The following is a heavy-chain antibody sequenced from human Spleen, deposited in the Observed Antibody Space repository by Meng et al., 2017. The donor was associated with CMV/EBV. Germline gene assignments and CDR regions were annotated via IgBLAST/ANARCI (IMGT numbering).Heavy chain of an antibody. CDR2: ISADNDNT. V-gene: IGHV1-18*01. CDR3: ARDRGKYSYGYI. Sequence: ASVKVSCKASGYTFNTYGINWVRQAPGQGLEWMGWISADNDNTHYGQKFQGRVTMTIDTPTSTAYMELRSLRSDDTAVYYYARDRGKYSYGYIWGQGTLVTVSS. D-gene: IGHD5-18*01. J-gene: IGHJ4*02. CDR1: GYTFNTYG.